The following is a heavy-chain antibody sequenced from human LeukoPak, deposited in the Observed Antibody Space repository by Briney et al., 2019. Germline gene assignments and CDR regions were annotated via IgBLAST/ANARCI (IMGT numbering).Heavy chain of an antibody. D-gene: IGHD3-9*01. CDR3: ARDSYKYYDILPGYYRADAFDI. V-gene: IGHV1-2*02. CDR2: INPNSGGT. CDR1: GYTFTGYY. J-gene: IGHJ3*02. Sequence: ASVKVSCKASGYTFTGYYMHWVRQAPGQGLEWMGLINPNSGGTNYAQKFQGRVTMTRDTSISTAYMELSRLRSEDTAVYYCARDSYKYYDILPGYYRADAFDIWGQGTMVTVSS.